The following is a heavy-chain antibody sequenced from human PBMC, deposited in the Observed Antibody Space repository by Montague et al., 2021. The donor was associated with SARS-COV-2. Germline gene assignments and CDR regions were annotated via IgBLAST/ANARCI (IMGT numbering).Heavy chain of an antibody. CDR2: MSGSGVRR. CDR1: GFIFSNYA. D-gene: IGHD6-19*01. CDR3: AKDTATIRIAVALMDV. V-gene: IGHV3-23*01. J-gene: IGHJ6*02. Sequence: SLRFSCAASGFIFSNYAMTWVRQAPGKGLEWVSTMSGSGVRRDYADSVKGRFTISRDSSKNTLYLQMNSLRVEDTAVYYCAKDTATIRIAVALMDVWGQGTTVIVSS.